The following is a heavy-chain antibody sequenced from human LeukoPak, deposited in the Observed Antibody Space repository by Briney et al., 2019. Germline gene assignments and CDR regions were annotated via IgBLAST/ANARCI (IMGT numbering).Heavy chain of an antibody. CDR1: GGSISSYY. J-gene: IGHJ4*02. D-gene: IGHD1-26*01. V-gene: IGHV4-59*01. CDR3: AREEYSGSYSF. Sequence: PSETLSLTCTVSGGSISSYYWSWIRQPPGKGLEWIGYIYYSGSTNYNPSLKSRVTISVDTSKNQFSLKLSSVTAADTAVYYCAREEYSGSYSFWGQGTLVTVSS. CDR2: IYYSGST.